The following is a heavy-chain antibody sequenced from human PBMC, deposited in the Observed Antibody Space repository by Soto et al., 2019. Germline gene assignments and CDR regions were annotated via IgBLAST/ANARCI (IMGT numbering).Heavy chain of an antibody. V-gene: IGHV1-58*01. J-gene: IGHJ3*02. CDR1: GFTFTSSA. D-gene: IGHD1-26*01. CDR2: IVVGSGNS. CDR3: AADRPREPHAFDI. Sequence: GASVKVSCKASGFTFTSSAVQWVRQARGQRLEWIGWIVVGSGNSNYAQKFQERVTITRDMSTSTAYMELSSLRSEDTAVYYCAADRPREPHAFDIWGQGTMVTVSS.